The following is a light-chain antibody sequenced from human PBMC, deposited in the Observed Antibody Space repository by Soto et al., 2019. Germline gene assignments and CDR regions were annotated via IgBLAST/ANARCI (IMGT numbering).Light chain of an antibody. CDR2: GAS. J-gene: IGKJ1*01. CDR1: QSVSSSY. V-gene: IGKV3-20*01. CDR3: QQYGSSPGT. Sequence: EIVLTQSPGTLSLSPGERATLSCRASQSVSSSYVAWYQQKPGQTPRLLMYGASSRATGIPDRFSGSGSGTDFPLTITRLEPEDFAVYYCQQYGSSPGTFGQGSKVEIK.